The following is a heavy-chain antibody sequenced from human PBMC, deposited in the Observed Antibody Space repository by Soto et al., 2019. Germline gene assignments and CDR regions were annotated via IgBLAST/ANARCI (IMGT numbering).Heavy chain of an antibody. V-gene: IGHV1-69*01. Sequence: QVQLVQSGAEVKKPGSSVKVSCKASGGTFSSYAISWVRQAPGQGLDWMGGIIPIFGTANYAQKFQGRVTITSDESTITAYRETSSLRSEDTAVYYCARDQGYCSGGSCSSANLFDPWGQGTLVTVSS. J-gene: IGHJ5*02. D-gene: IGHD2-15*01. CDR3: ARDQGYCSGGSCSSANLFDP. CDR2: IIPIFGTA. CDR1: GGTFSSYA.